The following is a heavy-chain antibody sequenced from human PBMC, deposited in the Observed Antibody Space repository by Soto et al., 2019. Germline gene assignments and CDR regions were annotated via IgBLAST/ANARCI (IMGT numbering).Heavy chain of an antibody. J-gene: IGHJ4*02. Sequence: SETLSLTCAVYGGSFSGYYWSWIRQPPGKGLEWIGEINHSGSTNYNPSLKSRVTISVDTSKNQFSLKLSSVTAADTAVYYCARGADIVAHTTVDYWGQGTLVTVSS. D-gene: IGHD5-12*01. CDR3: ARGADIVAHTTVDY. V-gene: IGHV4-34*01. CDR2: INHSGST. CDR1: GGSFSGYY.